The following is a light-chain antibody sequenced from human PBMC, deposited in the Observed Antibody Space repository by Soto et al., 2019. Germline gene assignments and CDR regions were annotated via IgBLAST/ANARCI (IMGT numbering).Light chain of an antibody. CDR1: QSVSSSY. CDR2: AAS. Sequence: EIVLKQSPGTLSLCPGERATLSCRASQSVSSSYLAWYQPKPGQAPRLLIYAASSRATGIPDRFSGYGSGTEFTLTISSLQSEDFAVYYCQQYNNWPRTFGQGTKVDI. CDR3: QQYNNWPRT. J-gene: IGKJ1*01. V-gene: IGKV3-20*01.